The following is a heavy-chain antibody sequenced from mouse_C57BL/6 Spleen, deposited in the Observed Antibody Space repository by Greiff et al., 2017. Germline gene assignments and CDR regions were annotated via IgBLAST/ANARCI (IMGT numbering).Heavy chain of an antibody. CDR1: GYTFTSYW. CDR2: IDPSDSET. V-gene: IGHV1-52*01. Sequence: VKLQQPGAELVRPGSSVKLSCKASGYTFTSYWMHWVKQRPIQGLEWIGNIDPSDSETHYNQKFKDKATLTVDKSSSTAYMQLSSLTSEDSAVYYCARWDGSSYFDYWGQGTTLTVSS. CDR3: ARWDGSSYFDY. J-gene: IGHJ2*01. D-gene: IGHD1-1*01.